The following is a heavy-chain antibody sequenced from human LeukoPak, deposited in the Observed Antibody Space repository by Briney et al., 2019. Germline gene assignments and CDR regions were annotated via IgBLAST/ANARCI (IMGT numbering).Heavy chain of an antibody. V-gene: IGHV1-69*06. CDR1: GGTFSSYG. CDR3: ARSLFRFLEWSYRSYYYYYMDV. CDR2: IIPIFGTV. Sequence: ASVKVSCKASGGTFSSYGISWVRQAPGQGLEWMGGIIPIFGTVSYAQKFQGRVTITADKSTSTAYMELSSLRSEDTAVYYCARSLFRFLEWSYRSYYYYYMDVWGKGTTVTVSS. D-gene: IGHD3-3*01. J-gene: IGHJ6*03.